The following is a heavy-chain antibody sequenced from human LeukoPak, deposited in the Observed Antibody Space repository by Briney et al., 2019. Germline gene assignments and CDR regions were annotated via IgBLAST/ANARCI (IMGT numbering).Heavy chain of an antibody. V-gene: IGHV7-4-1*02. CDR3: ARGYSYASPSEAYYFDY. J-gene: IGHJ4*02. D-gene: IGHD5-18*01. CDR1: GYTFTNYA. Sequence: VASVKVSCKASGYTFTNYAMNWVRQAPGQGLEWMGWINTNTGNPTYAQGFTGRFVFSLDTSVSAAYLQISSLKAEDTAVYYCARGYSYASPSEAYYFDYWGQGTLVTVSS. CDR2: INTNTGNP.